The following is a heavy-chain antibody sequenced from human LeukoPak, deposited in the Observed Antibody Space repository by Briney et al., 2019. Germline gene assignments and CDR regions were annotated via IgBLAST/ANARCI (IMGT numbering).Heavy chain of an antibody. J-gene: IGHJ3*02. Sequence: SETLSLTCTVPGGSISNYLWSWSRHPPGKGRWWIGYIYYTGSTNYTPSLKSRVTISVGTSKNQFSLKLSSVTAADTAVYYCARPSRSISTAGAFDIWGQGTMVTVSS. CDR1: GGSISNYL. CDR3: ARPSRSISTAGAFDI. V-gene: IGHV4-59*01. CDR2: IYYTGST. D-gene: IGHD3-10*01.